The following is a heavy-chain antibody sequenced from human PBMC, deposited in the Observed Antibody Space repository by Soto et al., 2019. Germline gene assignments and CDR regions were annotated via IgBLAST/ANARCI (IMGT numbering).Heavy chain of an antibody. D-gene: IGHD4-4*01. CDR1: GFTFSSYA. V-gene: IGHV3-30-3*01. CDR2: ISYEGSNK. Sequence: GSLLLSCPPSGFTFSSYAMHWVRQAPGTGLEWVAVISYEGSNKYYADSVKGRFTISRDNSKNTLYLQMNSLRTEDTAVYYCARVLGGMATVPFDYWGQGALVT. J-gene: IGHJ4*02. CDR3: ARVLGGMATVPFDY.